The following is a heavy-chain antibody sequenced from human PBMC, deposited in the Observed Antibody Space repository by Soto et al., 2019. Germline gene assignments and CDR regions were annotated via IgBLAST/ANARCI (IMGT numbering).Heavy chain of an antibody. CDR2: IGGRGRDT. CDR1: GFTFSSHA. CDR3: AILGGTYYAFDV. D-gene: IGHD1-26*01. Sequence: EGSLRLSCAASGFTFSSHAMGWVRQAPGKGLEWVSAIGGRGRDTYYADSMKGRFTISRDNSKNTLSLQMNSLRAEDTAVYYCAILGGTYYAFDVWGQGTLVTVSS. J-gene: IGHJ3*01. V-gene: IGHV3-23*01.